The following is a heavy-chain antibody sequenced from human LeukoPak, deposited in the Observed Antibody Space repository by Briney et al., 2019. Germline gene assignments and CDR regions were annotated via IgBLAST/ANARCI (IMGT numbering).Heavy chain of an antibody. Sequence: GGSLRLSCAASGFTFSSYSMNRVRQAPGKGLEWVANIKQDGSEKYYVDSVKGRFTISRDNAKNSLHLQMNTLRAEDTAVYYCAKAGYGSGSSSFDQWGQGTLVTVSS. V-gene: IGHV3-7*01. CDR2: IKQDGSEK. D-gene: IGHD3-10*01. CDR3: AKAGYGSGSSSFDQ. J-gene: IGHJ4*02. CDR1: GFTFSSYS.